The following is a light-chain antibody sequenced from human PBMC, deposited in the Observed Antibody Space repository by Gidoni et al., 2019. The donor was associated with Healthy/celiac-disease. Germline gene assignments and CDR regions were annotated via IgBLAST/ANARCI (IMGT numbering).Light chain of an antibody. CDR1: SSNIGAGYD. CDR3: QSYDSSLSGGV. Sequence: QSVLTQPPSVSGAPGHRVTISCTGSSSNIGAGYDVQWYQQLPGTAPKLLIYGNSNRPSGVPDRFSGSKSGTSASLAITGRQAEDEADYYCQSYDSSLSGGVFGGGTKLTVI. V-gene: IGLV1-40*01. J-gene: IGLJ3*02. CDR2: GNS.